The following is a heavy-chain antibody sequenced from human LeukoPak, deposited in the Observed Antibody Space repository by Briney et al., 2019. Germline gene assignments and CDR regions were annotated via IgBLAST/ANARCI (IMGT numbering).Heavy chain of an antibody. CDR3: ARGKTRTSIAPLRTRWEYYFAY. D-gene: IGHD6-6*01. J-gene: IGHJ4*02. Sequence: SETLSLTCAVYGGSFSGYYWSWIRQPPGKGLEWIGEINHSVGTNYNPSLKSRVTISVDTSKNQFSLKLSSVTAADTAVYYCARGKTRTSIAPLRTRWEYYFAYWGQGTLVTVSS. CDR2: INHSVGT. V-gene: IGHV4-34*01. CDR1: GGSFSGYY.